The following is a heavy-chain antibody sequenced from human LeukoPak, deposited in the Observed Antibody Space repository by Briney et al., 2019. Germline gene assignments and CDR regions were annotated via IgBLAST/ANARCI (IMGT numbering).Heavy chain of an antibody. CDR2: IIPILGIA. V-gene: IGHV1-69*04. CDR1: GGTFSSYA. CDR3: AREKWEPTKVGHWSAFDI. J-gene: IGHJ3*02. Sequence: SVKVSCKASGGTFSSYAISWVRQAPGQGLEWMGRIIPILGIANYAQKFQGRVTITADKSTSTAYMELSSLRSEDTAVYYCAREKWEPTKVGHWSAFDIWGQGTMVTVSS. D-gene: IGHD1-26*01.